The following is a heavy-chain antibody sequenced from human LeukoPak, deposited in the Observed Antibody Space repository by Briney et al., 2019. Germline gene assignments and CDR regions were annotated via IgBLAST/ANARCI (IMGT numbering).Heavy chain of an antibody. CDR1: GYSFTSYW. D-gene: IGHD6-13*01. CDR3: ASLSGKIAAAGTSGL. Sequence: GESLKISCKGSGYSFTSYWIGWVRQMPGKGLEWMGIIYPGDSDTRYSPSFQGQVTISADKSISTAYLQWSSLKASDTAMYYCASLSGKIAAAGTSGLWGQGTLVTVSS. J-gene: IGHJ4*02. V-gene: IGHV5-51*01. CDR2: IYPGDSDT.